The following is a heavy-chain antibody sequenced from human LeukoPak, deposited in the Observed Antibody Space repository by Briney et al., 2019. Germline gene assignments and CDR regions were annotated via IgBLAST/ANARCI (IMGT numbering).Heavy chain of an antibody. CDR2: ISGSGGST. CDR1: GFTFSSYA. CDR3: ATTNRYSGSYRDFDY. J-gene: IGHJ4*02. V-gene: IGHV3-23*01. D-gene: IGHD1-26*01. Sequence: GGSLRLSCAASGFTFSSYAMSWVRQAPGKGQEWVSAISGSGGSTYYADSVKGRFTISRDNSKNTLYLQMNSLRAEDTALYYCATTNRYSGSYRDFDYWGQGTLVTVSS.